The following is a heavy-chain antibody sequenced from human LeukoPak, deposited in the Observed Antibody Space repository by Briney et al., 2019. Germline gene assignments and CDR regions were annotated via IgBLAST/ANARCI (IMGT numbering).Heavy chain of an antibody. Sequence: PSETLSLTCTVSGGSISSGDYYWSWIRQPPGKGLEWTGYIYYSGSTYYNPSLKSRVTISVDTSKNQFSLKLSSVTAADTAVYYCARTPKLGMGGYWFDYWGQGTLVTVSS. CDR1: GGSISSGDYY. J-gene: IGHJ4*02. CDR3: ARTPKLGMGGYWFDY. V-gene: IGHV4-30-4*08. D-gene: IGHD7-27*01. CDR2: IYYSGST.